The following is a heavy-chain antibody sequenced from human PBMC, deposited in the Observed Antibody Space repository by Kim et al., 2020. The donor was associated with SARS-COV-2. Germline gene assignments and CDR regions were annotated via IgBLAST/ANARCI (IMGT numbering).Heavy chain of an antibody. Sequence: GGSLRLSCAASGFTFSSYAMDWVRQAPGKELEWVSVIYSGSTNTFYADSVKGRFTISRDDSKNTLYLQMNNLRAEDTAVYYCLSSRGPRTAERDYGGQGT. CDR1: GFTFSSYA. D-gene: IGHD1-1*01. V-gene: IGHV3-23*03. CDR2: IYSGSTNT. J-gene: IGHJ4*02. CDR3: LSSRGPRTAERDY.